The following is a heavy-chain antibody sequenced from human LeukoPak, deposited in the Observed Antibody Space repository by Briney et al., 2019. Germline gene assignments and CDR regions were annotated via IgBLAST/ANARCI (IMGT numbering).Heavy chain of an antibody. CDR3: ARHRAYSSSSPFDY. CDR2: IYYAGST. J-gene: IGHJ4*02. V-gene: IGHV4-59*08. CDR1: GGSISSLY. Sequence: ASETLSLACSVSGGSISSLYWSWIRQPPGKGLEWIGYIYYAGSTNYNPSLKSRVTMFVDMSKNQFSLRLSSVTAADTAVYYCARHRAYSSSSPFDYWGQGTLVTVSS. D-gene: IGHD6-6*01.